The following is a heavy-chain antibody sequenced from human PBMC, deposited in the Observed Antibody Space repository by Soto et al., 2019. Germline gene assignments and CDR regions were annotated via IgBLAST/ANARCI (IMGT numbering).Heavy chain of an antibody. V-gene: IGHV1-58*01. CDR2: IVVGSGNT. J-gene: IGHJ6*02. Sequence: SVKVSCKASGFTFTSSAVQWLRQARGQRLEWIGWIVVGSGNTNYAQKFQERVTITRDMSTSTAYMELSSLRSEDTAVYYCAADDGYSYGTGYYGMDVWGQGTTVTVSS. D-gene: IGHD5-18*01. CDR3: AADDGYSYGTGYYGMDV. CDR1: GFTFTSSA.